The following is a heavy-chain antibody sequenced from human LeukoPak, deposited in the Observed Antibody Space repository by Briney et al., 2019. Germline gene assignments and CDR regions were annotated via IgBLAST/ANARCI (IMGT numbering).Heavy chain of an antibody. CDR2: IRYDGSNK. Sequence: GGSLRLSSAASGFTFSSYGMHWVRQAPGKGLEWVAFIRYDGSNKYYADSVKGRFTISRDNSKNTLYLQMNSLRAEDTAVYYCAKDPGTTVTSYYYYYGMDVWGQGTTVTVSS. J-gene: IGHJ6*02. CDR3: AKDPGTTVTSYYYYYGMDV. D-gene: IGHD4-17*01. V-gene: IGHV3-30*02. CDR1: GFTFSSYG.